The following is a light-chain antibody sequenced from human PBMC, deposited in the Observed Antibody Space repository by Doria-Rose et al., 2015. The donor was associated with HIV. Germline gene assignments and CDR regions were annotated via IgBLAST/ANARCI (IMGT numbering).Light chain of an antibody. V-gene: IGLV3-21*02. CDR2: DDD. CDR1: NIGSRH. J-gene: IGLJ1*01. CDR3: QVSDSGREWVV. Sequence: VLAQPPSVSVAPGQTAGITCGGNNIGSRHVHWYQPRPGQAPVLVVYDDDARPSGIYGRFSGSNSENTATLTIGWVEAWDEAYYYCQVSDSGREWVVFGSGTKVTVL.